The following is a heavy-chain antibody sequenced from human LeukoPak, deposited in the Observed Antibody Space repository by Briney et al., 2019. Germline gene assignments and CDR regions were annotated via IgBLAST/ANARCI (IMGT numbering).Heavy chain of an antibody. V-gene: IGHV4-34*01. CDR1: GVSFSGYY. D-gene: IGHD6-13*01. CDR2: INHSGGT. CDR3: ARGRNIAAADTNYFDY. Sequence: SETLSLTCAVYGVSFSGYYWSWIRQSPGKGLEWIGEINHSGGTNYNPSLKSRVTISVDTSKNQFSLKLSSVTAADTAVYYCARGRNIAAADTNYFDYWGQGTLVTVSS. J-gene: IGHJ4*02.